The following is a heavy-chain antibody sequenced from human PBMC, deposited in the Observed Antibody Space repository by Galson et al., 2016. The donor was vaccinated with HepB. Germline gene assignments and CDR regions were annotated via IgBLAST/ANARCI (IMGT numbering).Heavy chain of an antibody. CDR2: ISWNSGSI. CDR3: TKDTRPRMAPRSDSISGMDV. V-gene: IGHV3-9*01. Sequence: SLRLSCAASGFTFGDYAMHWVRQAPGKGLEWVSGISWNSGSIDYADSVKGRFTISRDNAKNSLYLQMNSLRTEDTALYYCTKDTRPRMAPRSDSISGMDVWGQGTAVTVSS. J-gene: IGHJ6*02. CDR1: GFTFGDYA. D-gene: IGHD4-11*01.